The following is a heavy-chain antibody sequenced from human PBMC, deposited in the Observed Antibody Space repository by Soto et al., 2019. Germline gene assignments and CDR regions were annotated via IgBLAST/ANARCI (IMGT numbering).Heavy chain of an antibody. J-gene: IGHJ5*02. V-gene: IGHV3-30*18. CDR1: GFTFRTYA. D-gene: IGHD1-1*01. Sequence: QVQVVESGGGVVQPGRSLRLSCAASGFTFRTYAMHWVRQAPGKGLEWVAVISHDGSNTDYGDSVKGRFTISRDNSKSRRSFQMNSLGPEDTGGYYCAKDAGSTGYFFAPWGQGPWSASPQ. CDR2: ISHDGSNT. CDR3: AKDAGSTGYFFAP.